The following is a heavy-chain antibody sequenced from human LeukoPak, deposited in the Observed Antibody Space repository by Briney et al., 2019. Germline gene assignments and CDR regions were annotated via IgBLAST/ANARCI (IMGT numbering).Heavy chain of an antibody. V-gene: IGHV4-39*01. CDR3: VRHDGRGGATMGAFDS. J-gene: IGHJ5*01. D-gene: IGHD5-12*01. Sequence: SETLSLTCTVSAASSISSSHHWGWIRQSPGKGLEWIGTVYYGRTTYYNPSLDGRVTIFLDTSANHFSLQLNSVTAADTAVYYCVRHDGRGGATMGAFDSWGQGSLVTVSS. CDR1: AASSISSSHH. CDR2: VYYGRTT.